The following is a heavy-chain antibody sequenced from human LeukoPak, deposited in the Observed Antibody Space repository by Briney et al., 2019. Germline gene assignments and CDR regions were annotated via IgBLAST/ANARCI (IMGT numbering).Heavy chain of an antibody. J-gene: IGHJ4*02. CDR3: AKKSSGRYDYHFDS. CDR1: GFTFSSHA. D-gene: IGHD6-19*01. V-gene: IGHV3-23*01. CDR2: MGGSGGST. Sequence: GESLRLSCAASGFTFSSHAMSWVRQAPGKGLEWVSVMGGSGGSTYYADSTKGRFTISRDNSKNTVYLEMNSLRAEDTAVYYCAKKSSGRYDYHFDSWGQGTLVTVSS.